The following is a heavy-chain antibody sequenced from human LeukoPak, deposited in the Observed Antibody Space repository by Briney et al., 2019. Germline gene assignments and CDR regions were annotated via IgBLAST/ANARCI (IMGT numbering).Heavy chain of an antibody. V-gene: IGHV4-30-2*01. CDR3: ARVNSVTGYFDF. D-gene: IGHD4-17*01. CDR2: IYHSGST. J-gene: IGHJ4*02. CDR1: GGSISSGGYS. Sequence: SQTLSLTCAVSGGSISSGGYSWSWIRQPPGKGLEWIGYIYHSGSTYYNPSLKSRVTISVDRSKNQFSLKLSPVTAADTAVYYCARVNSVTGYFDFWGQGTLVTVYS.